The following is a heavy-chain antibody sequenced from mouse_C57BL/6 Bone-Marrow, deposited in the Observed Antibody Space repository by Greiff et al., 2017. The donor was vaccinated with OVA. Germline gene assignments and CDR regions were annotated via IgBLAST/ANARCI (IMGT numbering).Heavy chain of an antibody. J-gene: IGHJ3*01. CDR3: ATIYDGYPWFAY. V-gene: IGHV2-4*01. Sequence: VQLVESGPGLVQPSQSLSITCTVSGFSLTSYGVHWVRQPPGKGLEWLGVIWSGGSTDYNAAFISRLSISKDNSKSQVFFKMNSLQADDTAIYYCATIYDGYPWFAYWGQGTLVTVSA. D-gene: IGHD2-3*01. CDR1: GFSLTSYG. CDR2: IWSGGST.